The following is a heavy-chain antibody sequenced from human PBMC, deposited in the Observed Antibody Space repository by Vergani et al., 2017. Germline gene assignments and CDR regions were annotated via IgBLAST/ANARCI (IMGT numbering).Heavy chain of an antibody. Sequence: QVQLQQWGAGLLKPSETLCLTCAVYGGSFSGYYWSWLRQPPGKGLEWIGEINHSGSTNYNPSLKSRVTISVDTSKNQFSLKLSSVTAADTAVYYCARVPRWLQLRYFDYWGQGTLVTVSS. D-gene: IGHD5-24*01. V-gene: IGHV4-34*01. CDR3: ARVPRWLQLRYFDY. CDR1: GGSFSGYY. J-gene: IGHJ4*02. CDR2: INHSGST.